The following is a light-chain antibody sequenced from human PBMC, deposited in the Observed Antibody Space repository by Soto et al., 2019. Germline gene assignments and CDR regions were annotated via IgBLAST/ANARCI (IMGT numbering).Light chain of an antibody. CDR3: QEYGTSPRLT. CDR1: QSIDSSC. V-gene: IGKV3-20*01. J-gene: IGKJ4*01. Sequence: EIVVTQSPGTLSFSPGERATLFFRSSQSIDSSCLAWYQKKPGQSPRLLISGASKRATGIPDRFSGSGSGTDFSLTISRLEPEDFAVYYCQEYGTSPRLTFGGGTKVDIK. CDR2: GAS.